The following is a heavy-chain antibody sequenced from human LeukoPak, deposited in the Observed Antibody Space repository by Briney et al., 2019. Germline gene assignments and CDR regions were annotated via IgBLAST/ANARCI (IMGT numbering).Heavy chain of an antibody. V-gene: IGHV1-69*13. Sequence: GASVKVSCKASGYTFTSYGISWVRQAPGQGLEWMGGIIPIFGTANYAQKFQGRVTITADESTSTAYMELSSLRSEDTAVYYCARGPPMGNYYFDYWGQGTLVTVSS. CDR2: IIPIFGTA. J-gene: IGHJ4*02. D-gene: IGHD3-10*01. CDR1: GYTFTSYG. CDR3: ARGPPMGNYYFDY.